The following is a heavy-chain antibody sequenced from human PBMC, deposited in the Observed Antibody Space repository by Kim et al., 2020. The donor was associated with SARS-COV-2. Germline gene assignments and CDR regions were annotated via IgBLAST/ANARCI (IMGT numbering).Heavy chain of an antibody. CDR1: GGSISSSSYY. J-gene: IGHJ4*02. D-gene: IGHD6-19*01. CDR2: IYYSGST. V-gene: IGHV4-39*01. Sequence: SETLSLTCTVSGGSISSSSYYWGWIRQPPGKGLEWIGSIYYSGSTYYNPSLKSRVTISVDTSKNQFSLKLSSVTAADTAVYYCANFCLGSGWYKGGSGDYWGQGTLVTVSS. CDR3: ANFCLGSGWYKGGSGDY.